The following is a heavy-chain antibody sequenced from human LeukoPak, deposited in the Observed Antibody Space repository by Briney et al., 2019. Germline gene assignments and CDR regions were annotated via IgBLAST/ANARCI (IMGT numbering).Heavy chain of an antibody. J-gene: IGHJ4*02. Sequence: SETLSLTCTVSGGSISSYYWSWIRLPPGKGPEWIGYIYYSGSTNYNPSLKSRVTISVDTSKNQFSLKLSSVTAADTAVYYCAGGGYSYGPIDYWGQGTLVTVSS. CDR2: IYYSGST. D-gene: IGHD5-18*01. V-gene: IGHV4-59*08. CDR3: AGGGYSYGPIDY. CDR1: GGSISSYY.